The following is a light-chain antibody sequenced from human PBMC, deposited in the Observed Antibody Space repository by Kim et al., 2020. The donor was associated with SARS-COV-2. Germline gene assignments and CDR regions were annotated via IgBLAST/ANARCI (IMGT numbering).Light chain of an antibody. CDR1: QSISSY. Sequence: ACVGDRITITCRASQSISSYLNWYQQKPGKAPKLLIYAASSLESGAASRFSGSGSETDFSLTISSLQPEDFATYYCQQSYSTPRTFGQRTKVDIK. V-gene: IGKV1-39*01. J-gene: IGKJ1*01. CDR2: AAS. CDR3: QQSYSTPRT.